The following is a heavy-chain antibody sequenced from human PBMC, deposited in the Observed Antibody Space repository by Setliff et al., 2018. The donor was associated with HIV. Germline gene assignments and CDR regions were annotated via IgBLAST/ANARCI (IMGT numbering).Heavy chain of an antibody. J-gene: IGHJ4*02. CDR2: INTHTGNT. CDR1: GYNLHNYG. Sequence: ASVKVSCKASGYNLHNYGITWVRQAPGQGLEWMGWINTHTGNTNSEQRFQGRVTMTTDTSTSTAYMELRSLRSDDTAVYYCARGKTWLRFLDYWGQGTLVTVSS. CDR3: ARGKTWLRFLDY. D-gene: IGHD5-12*01. V-gene: IGHV1-18*01.